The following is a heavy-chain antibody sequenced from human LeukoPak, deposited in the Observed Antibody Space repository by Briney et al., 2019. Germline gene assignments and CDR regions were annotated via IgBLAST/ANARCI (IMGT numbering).Heavy chain of an antibody. CDR2: IFSSGTT. D-gene: IGHD2-21*02. V-gene: IGHV4-59*08. Sequence: SETLSLTCTVSDGSVSNYYWSWIRQPPGKGLEWIGYIFSSGTTNYNPSLRGRVAISVDTSKNQFSLKLSSVTAADTAVYYCARLTVVTSGYYYYGMDVWGQGTTVTVSS. CDR1: DGSVSNYY. CDR3: ARLTVVTSGYYYYGMDV. J-gene: IGHJ6*02.